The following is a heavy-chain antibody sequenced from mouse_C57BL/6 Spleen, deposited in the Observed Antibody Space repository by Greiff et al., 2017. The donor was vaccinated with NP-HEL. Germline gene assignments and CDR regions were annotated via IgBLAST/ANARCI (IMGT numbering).Heavy chain of an antibody. D-gene: IGHD2-4*01. CDR3: ARLYYDYDGFAY. Sequence: EVQGVESGGGLVQPGGSLKLSCAASGFTFSDYYMYWVRQTPEKRLEWVAYISNGGGSTYYPDTVKGRFTISRDNAKNTLYLQMSRLKSEDTAMYYRARLYYDYDGFAYWGQGTLGTGSA. V-gene: IGHV5-12*01. J-gene: IGHJ3*01. CDR2: ISNGGGST. CDR1: GFTFSDYY.